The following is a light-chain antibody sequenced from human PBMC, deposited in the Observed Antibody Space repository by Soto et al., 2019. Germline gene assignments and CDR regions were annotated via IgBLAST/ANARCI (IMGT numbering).Light chain of an antibody. CDR2: DAS. Sequence: DIQMTQSPSTLTASVGDRVTITCRASQSVTNFLAWYQQKPGKAPKLLIYDASTLEDGVPSRFSGSASGTQFTLPISSVQPDDYATYYFQQYNDWSSRFGQGTKLEIK. V-gene: IGKV1-5*01. CDR3: QQYNDWSSR. CDR1: QSVTNF. J-gene: IGKJ2*03.